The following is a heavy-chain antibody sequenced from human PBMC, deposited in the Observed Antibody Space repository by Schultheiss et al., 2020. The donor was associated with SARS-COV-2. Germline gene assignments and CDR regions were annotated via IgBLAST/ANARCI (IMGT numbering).Heavy chain of an antibody. V-gene: IGHV4-59*12. Sequence: SETLSLTCTVSGGSISSYYWSWIRQPAGKGLEWIGYIYYSGSTNYNPSLKSRVTISVDRSKNLFSLRLSSVTAADTAVYYCARVNYYYYMDVWGQGTTVTVSS. J-gene: IGHJ6*03. CDR1: GGSISSYY. CDR2: IYYSGST. CDR3: ARVNYYYYMDV.